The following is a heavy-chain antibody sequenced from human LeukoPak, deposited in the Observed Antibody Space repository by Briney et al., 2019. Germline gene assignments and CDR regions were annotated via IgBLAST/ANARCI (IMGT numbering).Heavy chain of an antibody. D-gene: IGHD3-10*01. Sequence: GGSLRLSCAASGFTVSSNYMSWVRQAPGKGLEWVSVIYSGGSTYYADSVKGRFTISRDNSKNTLYLQMNSLRAEDTAVYYCARNYYGSGSYYNPIGYFDYWGQGTLVTVSS. V-gene: IGHV3-53*01. J-gene: IGHJ4*02. CDR3: ARNYYGSGSYYNPIGYFDY. CDR2: IYSGGST. CDR1: GFTVSSNY.